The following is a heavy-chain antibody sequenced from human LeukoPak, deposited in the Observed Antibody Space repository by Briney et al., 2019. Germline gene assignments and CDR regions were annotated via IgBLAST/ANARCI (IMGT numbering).Heavy chain of an antibody. V-gene: IGHV3-23*01. CDR1: GFTFSSYA. Sequence: PGGSLRLSCAASGFTFSSYAMSWVRQAPGKGLEWVSAISGSGGSTYYADSVKGRFTISRDNSKNTLYLQMNSLRAKDTAVYYCAKGGGMYSSSWFNWFDPWGQGTLVTVSS. D-gene: IGHD6-13*01. CDR2: ISGSGGST. J-gene: IGHJ5*02. CDR3: AKGGGMYSSSWFNWFDP.